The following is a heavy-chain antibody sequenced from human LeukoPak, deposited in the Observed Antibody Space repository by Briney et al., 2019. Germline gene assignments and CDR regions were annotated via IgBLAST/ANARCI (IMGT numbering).Heavy chain of an antibody. V-gene: IGHV6-1*01. CDR2: TYYRSKWYD. J-gene: IGHJ4*02. D-gene: IGHD1-26*01. Sequence: SQTLSLSFAISGDSVSSNSAIWSWIRQSPSRGLEWLGRTYYRSKWYDDYAVSVKSRITINPDTSKNQFSLQLNSVTPEDTAVYYCARAHSGSYGYFEYWGQGTLVTVSS. CDR1: GDSVSSNSAI. CDR3: ARAHSGSYGYFEY.